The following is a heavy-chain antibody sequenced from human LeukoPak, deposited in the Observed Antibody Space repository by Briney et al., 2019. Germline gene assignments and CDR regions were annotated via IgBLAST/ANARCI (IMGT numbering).Heavy chain of an antibody. V-gene: IGHV1-69*05. CDR2: IIPIFGTA. CDR3: ARDRYYYGSGSSFDP. J-gene: IGHJ5*02. Sequence: SVKVSCKASGGTFSSYAISWVRQAPGQGLEWMGGIIPIFGTANYAQKFQGRVTITTDESTSTAYMELSSLRSKDTAVYYCARDRYYYGSGSSFDPWGQGTLVTVSS. D-gene: IGHD3-10*01. CDR1: GGTFSSYA.